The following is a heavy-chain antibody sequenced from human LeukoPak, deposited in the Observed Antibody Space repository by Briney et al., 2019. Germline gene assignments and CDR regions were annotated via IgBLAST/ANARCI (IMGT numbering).Heavy chain of an antibody. Sequence: GGSLRLSCAASGFTFSNYEMMWVRQAPGKGREGGSYISSRGSTIYYADSVKGRFTISRDNDKNSLHLQMNDLRAEDTAVYYCARVKSSGWEISFDYWGQGTLVTVSS. CDR1: GFTFSNYE. CDR2: ISSRGSTI. V-gene: IGHV3-48*03. D-gene: IGHD6-19*01. CDR3: ARVKSSGWEISFDY. J-gene: IGHJ4*02.